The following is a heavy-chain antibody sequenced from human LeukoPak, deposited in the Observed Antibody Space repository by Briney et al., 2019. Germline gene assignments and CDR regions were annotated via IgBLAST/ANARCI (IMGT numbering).Heavy chain of an antibody. CDR1: GYSISSGYY. CDR2: IYHSGST. V-gene: IGHV4-38-2*02. Sequence: LETLSLTCTVSGYSISSGYYWGWIRQPPGKGLEWIGSIYHSGSTYYNPSLKSRVTISVDTSKNQFSLKLSSVTAADTAVYYCARAEYCSSTSCYKFSFDYWGQGTLVTVSS. J-gene: IGHJ4*02. D-gene: IGHD2-2*02. CDR3: ARAEYCSSTSCYKFSFDY.